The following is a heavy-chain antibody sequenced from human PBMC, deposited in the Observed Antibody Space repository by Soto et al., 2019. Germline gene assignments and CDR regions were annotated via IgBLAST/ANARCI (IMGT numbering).Heavy chain of an antibody. D-gene: IGHD3-9*01. CDR3: ARDQDYDILTGYYGGYYFDY. V-gene: IGHV3-7*03. CDR2: IKQDGSEK. J-gene: IGHJ4*02. CDR1: GFTFSSYW. Sequence: EVQLVESGGGLVQPGGSLRLSCAASGFTFSSYWMSWVRQAPGKGLEWVANIKQDGSEKYYVDSVKGRFTISRDNAKNALYLQMNGLRAEDTAVYYCARDQDYDILTGYYGGYYFDYWGQGTLVTVSS.